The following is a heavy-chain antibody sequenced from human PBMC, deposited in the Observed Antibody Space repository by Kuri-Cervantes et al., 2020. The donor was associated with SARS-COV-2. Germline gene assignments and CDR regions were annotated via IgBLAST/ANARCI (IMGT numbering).Heavy chain of an antibody. D-gene: IGHD6-13*01. V-gene: IGHV3-30-3*02. CDR3: AKTEQMGGAFDI. J-gene: IGHJ3*02. Sequence: GGSLRLSCTASGFTFNSHAMHWVRQAPGQGLEWVTVISYHGINKYYTDSVKGRFTISRDNSKNTLYLQMNSLRSEDTAVYYCAKTEQMGGAFDIWGQGTMVTVSS. CDR2: ISYHGINK. CDR1: GFTFNSHA.